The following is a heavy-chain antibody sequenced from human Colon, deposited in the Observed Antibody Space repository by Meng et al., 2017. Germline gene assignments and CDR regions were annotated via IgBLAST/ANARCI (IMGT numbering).Heavy chain of an antibody. CDR2: VYWDGDS. V-gene: IGHV2-5*02. J-gene: IGHJ5*02. CDR3: FHSSDHLIYASS. Sequence: QISLKESGPTLVKPTQTLTLTCTFSGTSLTTSGEGVGWICQPPGKALEWLALVYWDGDSRYSPSLRNRLTITKDTSRNQVVLTMTNVDPVDTGTYFCFHSSDHLIYASSWGQGTLVTVSS. D-gene: IGHD3/OR15-3a*01. CDR1: GTSLTTSGEG.